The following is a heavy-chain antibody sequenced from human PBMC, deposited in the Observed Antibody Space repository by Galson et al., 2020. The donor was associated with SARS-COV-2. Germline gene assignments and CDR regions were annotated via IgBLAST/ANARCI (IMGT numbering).Heavy chain of an antibody. D-gene: IGHD6-19*01. CDR1: GFLFRDYA. J-gene: IGHJ4*02. CDR3: LSYSSTRHNF. Sequence: GGSLRLSCATSGFLFRDYAMHWVRQAPGKGLEYVSAISPNAATSFYADSVDGRFTMSRDNSRNMFYLHMTGLRLDDTAVYYCLSYSSTRHNFWGQGTLVTVSS. V-gene: IGHV3-64D*09. CDR2: ISPNAATS.